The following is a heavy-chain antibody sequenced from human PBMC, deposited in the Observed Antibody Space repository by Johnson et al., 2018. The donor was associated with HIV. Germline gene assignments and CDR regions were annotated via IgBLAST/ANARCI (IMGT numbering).Heavy chain of an antibody. CDR3: AKDATLQDGTGAFDI. CDR2: IRGSDRTT. V-gene: IGHV3-11*04. CDR1: GFSFSDYY. D-gene: IGHD1-1*01. Sequence: QVQLVESGGGLVKPGGSLRLSCAASGFSFSDYYMSCIRPAPGRGLEWVSYIRGSDRTTYYAESVRVRFTLSRDIFKNSLCPQINSLRAEDTAVYYCAKDATLQDGTGAFDIWGQGTMVTVSS. J-gene: IGHJ3*02.